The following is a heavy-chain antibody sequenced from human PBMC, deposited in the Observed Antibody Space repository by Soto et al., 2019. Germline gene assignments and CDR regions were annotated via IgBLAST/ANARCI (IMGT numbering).Heavy chain of an antibody. Sequence: EVQLLESGGGLVQPGGSLRLSCAASGFTLSNNAMSWVRQAPGKGLEWVSAISGSDGTTYYADSVRGRFTVSGDNSKNTLYLHMNSLRAEDTAVYYCAKVIRILTGYPYYFDYWGQGTLVTVSS. CDR1: GFTLSNNA. V-gene: IGHV3-23*01. CDR3: AKVIRILTGYPYYFDY. CDR2: ISGSDGTT. J-gene: IGHJ4*02. D-gene: IGHD3-9*01.